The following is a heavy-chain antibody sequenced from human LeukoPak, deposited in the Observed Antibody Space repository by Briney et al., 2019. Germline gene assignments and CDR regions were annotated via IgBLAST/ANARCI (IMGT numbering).Heavy chain of an antibody. D-gene: IGHD2-8*02. J-gene: IGHJ3*02. CDR3: AREGYWASDI. CDR1: GGSISISSYY. CDR2: VFYSGKT. Sequence: SETLSLTCTVSGGSISISSYYWSWIRQSPGKGLEWIGYVFYSGKTDYSPSLRSRVSMSVDTSKNQFSLKVTSVTAADTAVYYCAREGYWASDIWGQGTMVTVSS. V-gene: IGHV4-61*01.